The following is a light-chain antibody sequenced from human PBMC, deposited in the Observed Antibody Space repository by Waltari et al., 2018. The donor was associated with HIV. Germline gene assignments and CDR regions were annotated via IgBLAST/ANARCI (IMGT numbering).Light chain of an antibody. J-gene: IGLJ3*02. V-gene: IGLV1-40*01. CDR2: GNS. Sequence: QSVLTQPPSVSGAPGQRVTISCTGSSSNIGSGYDVHSYQQPPGTAPKLLIYGNSNRPSGVPDRFSGSKSGTSASLAITGLQAEDEADYYCQSYDSSLSGWVFGGGTKLTVL. CDR1: SSNIGSGYD. CDR3: QSYDSSLSGWV.